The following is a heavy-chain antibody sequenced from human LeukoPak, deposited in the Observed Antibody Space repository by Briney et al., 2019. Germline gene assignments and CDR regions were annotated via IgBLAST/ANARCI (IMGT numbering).Heavy chain of an antibody. CDR3: ARDYGDYAWGYYYGMDV. Sequence: GGSLRLSCAASGFTFSSYSMNWVRQAPGKGLEWVSSISSSSSYIYYADSVKGRFTISRDNAKNSLYLQMNSLRAEDTAVYYCARDYGDYAWGYYYGMDVWGQGTTVTVSS. J-gene: IGHJ6*02. CDR2: ISSSSSYI. D-gene: IGHD4-17*01. V-gene: IGHV3-21*01. CDR1: GFTFSSYS.